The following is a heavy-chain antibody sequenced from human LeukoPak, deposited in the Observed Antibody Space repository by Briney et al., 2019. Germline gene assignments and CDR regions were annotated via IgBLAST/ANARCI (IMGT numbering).Heavy chain of an antibody. CDR2: ISGSGTNT. CDR3: ARVSSHYDILTGYLYYYYMDV. V-gene: IGHV3-23*01. J-gene: IGHJ6*03. D-gene: IGHD3-9*01. Sequence: GGSLRLSCAASGFTFSSYAMSWVRQAPGKGLEWVSVISGSGTNTYYADSVKGRFTISRDNSKNTLYLQMNSLRAEDTAVYYCARVSSHYDILTGYLYYYYMDVWGKGTTVTISS. CDR1: GFTFSSYA.